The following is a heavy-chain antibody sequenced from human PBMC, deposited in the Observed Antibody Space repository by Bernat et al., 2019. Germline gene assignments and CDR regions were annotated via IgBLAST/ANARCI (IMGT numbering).Heavy chain of an antibody. CDR2: IYHSGST. J-gene: IGHJ6*02. Sequence: QVQLQESGPGLVKPSETLSLTCTVSGGSISSYYWSWIRQSPGKGLEWIGYIYHSGSTNYNPSLKSRVAISVDTSKNQFSLKLSSVTAADTAVYYCARLMTTHYYYGMDVWGQGTTVTVSS. CDR3: ARLMTTHYYYGMDV. V-gene: IGHV4-59*08. CDR1: GGSISSYY. D-gene: IGHD3-16*01.